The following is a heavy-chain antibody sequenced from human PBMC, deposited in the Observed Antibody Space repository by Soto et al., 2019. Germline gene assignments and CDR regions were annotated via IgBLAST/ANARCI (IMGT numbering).Heavy chain of an antibody. J-gene: IGHJ6*02. V-gene: IGHV1-69*01. Sequence: QVQLVQSGSEVRKPGSSVTVSCKASGGTFSNYAISWVRQAPGQGLEWMGGIIPIVGTGSYAQTFQGRVTITADEPTTTAYMELSSLRSEDTAVYYCARVVILVPTASTHYFYHLDVWGPGTTVTGSS. CDR2: IIPIVGTG. D-gene: IGHD2-15*01. CDR1: GGTFSNYA. CDR3: ARVVILVPTASTHYFYHLDV.